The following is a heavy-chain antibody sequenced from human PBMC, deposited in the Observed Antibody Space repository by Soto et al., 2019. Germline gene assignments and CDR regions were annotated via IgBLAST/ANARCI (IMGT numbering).Heavy chain of an antibody. CDR1: GGSISSSSYY. D-gene: IGHD2-21*02. CDR3: ARHGAECGGDCYTLKTIDY. CDR2: IYYSGST. Sequence: QLQLQESGPGLVKPSETLSLTCTVSGGSISSSSYYWGWIRQPPGKGLEWIGSIYYSGSTYYNPSLKSRVTISLDTSKNQFSLKLSSGTAADTSVYYCARHGAECGGDCYTLKTIDYWGQGTLVTVSS. V-gene: IGHV4-39*01. J-gene: IGHJ4*02.